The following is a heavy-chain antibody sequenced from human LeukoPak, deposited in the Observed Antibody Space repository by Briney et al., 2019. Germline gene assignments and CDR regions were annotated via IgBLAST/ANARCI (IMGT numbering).Heavy chain of an antibody. D-gene: IGHD3-22*01. V-gene: IGHV4-59*11. Sequence: PSETLSLTCTVSGGSISSHYWSWIRQPPGKGLEWIGYIYYSGSTNYNPSLKSRVTISVDTSKNQFSLKLSSVTAADTAVYYCARVANYYDSSGYYHFDYWGRGTLVTVSS. CDR1: GGSISSHY. CDR3: ARVANYYDSSGYYHFDY. J-gene: IGHJ4*02. CDR2: IYYSGST.